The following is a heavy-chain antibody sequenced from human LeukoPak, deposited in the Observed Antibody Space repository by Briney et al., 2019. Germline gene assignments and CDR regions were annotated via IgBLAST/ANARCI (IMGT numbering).Heavy chain of an antibody. Sequence: SETLSLTCAVYGGSFSGYYWSWIRQPPGKGLEWTGEINHSGSTNYNPSLKSRVTISVDTSKNQFSLKLSSVTAADTAVYYCARVGTIYYDFWSGYSAVWFDPWGQGTLVTVSS. CDR1: GGSFSGYY. CDR2: INHSGST. J-gene: IGHJ5*02. V-gene: IGHV4-34*01. D-gene: IGHD3-3*01. CDR3: ARVGTIYYDFWSGYSAVWFDP.